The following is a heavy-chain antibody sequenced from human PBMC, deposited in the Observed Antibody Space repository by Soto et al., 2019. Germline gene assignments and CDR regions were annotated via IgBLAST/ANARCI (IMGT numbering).Heavy chain of an antibody. J-gene: IGHJ4*02. V-gene: IGHV4-59*02. CDR3: ARGWRQIGQPFEY. D-gene: IGHD2-21*02. CDR1: GASVNDYY. Sequence: SETLSLTCTVSGASVNDYYWHWVRQPLGKGLEWIGNIYHSGSTNYNPSFKSRVTISVDMSKNQFSLKLSSVTAADTALYYCARGWRQIGQPFEYLSQGTLVTVSS. CDR2: IYHSGST.